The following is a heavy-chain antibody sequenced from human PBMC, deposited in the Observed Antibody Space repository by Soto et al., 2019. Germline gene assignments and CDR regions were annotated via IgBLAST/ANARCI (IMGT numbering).Heavy chain of an antibody. V-gene: IGHV3-23*01. CDR1: GFTFSSYA. J-gene: IGHJ4*02. CDR3: ERRGSGSYCDY. Sequence: EVQLLESGGGLVQPGGSLRLSCAASGFTFSSYAMRWVRQAPVKGLEWVSAISGSGGSTYYADSVKGRFTISRDNSKNTLYLQMNSLRAEDTAVYYCERRGSGSYCDYWGQGTLVTVSS. D-gene: IGHD1-26*01. CDR2: ISGSGGST.